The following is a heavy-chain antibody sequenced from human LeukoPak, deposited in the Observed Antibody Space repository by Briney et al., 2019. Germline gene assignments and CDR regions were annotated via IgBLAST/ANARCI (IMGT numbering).Heavy chain of an antibody. D-gene: IGHD3-22*01. Sequence: ASVKVSCKASGYTFTSYYMHWVRQAPGQGLEWMGIINPSGGSTSYAQKFQGRVTMTRDTSTSTVYMELSSLRSEDTAVYYCQLSGYYYDSSGVSYKDVWGKGTTVTVSS. V-gene: IGHV1-46*01. CDR1: GYTFTSYY. CDR2: INPSGGST. CDR3: QLSGYYYDSSGVSYKDV. J-gene: IGHJ6*03.